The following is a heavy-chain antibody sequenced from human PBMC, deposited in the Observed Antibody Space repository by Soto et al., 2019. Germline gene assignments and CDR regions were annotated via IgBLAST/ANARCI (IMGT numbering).Heavy chain of an antibody. CDR3: TTFDPFVSEAIAVAGARGYYYMDV. D-gene: IGHD6-19*01. J-gene: IGHJ6*03. Sequence: GGSLRLSCAASGFTFSNAWMSWVRQAPGKGLEWVGRIKSKTDGGTTDYAAPVKGRFTISRDDSKNTLYLQMNSLKTEDTAVYYCTTFDPFVSEAIAVAGARGYYYMDVWGKGTTVTVSS. CDR1: GFTFSNAW. V-gene: IGHV3-15*01. CDR2: IKSKTDGGTT.